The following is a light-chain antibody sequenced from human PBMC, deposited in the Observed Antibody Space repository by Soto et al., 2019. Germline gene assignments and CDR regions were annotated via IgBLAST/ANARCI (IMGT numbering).Light chain of an antibody. CDR1: QSVSSSY. J-gene: IGKJ4*01. Sequence: EIVLTQSPGTLSLSPGERATLSGMASQSVSSSYLAWYQQKPGQAPRLLIYGASSRATGIPDRFSGSGSGTDFTLTISRLEPEDFAVYYCQQYGSPLTFGGGTKVDIK. CDR3: QQYGSPLT. CDR2: GAS. V-gene: IGKV3-20*01.